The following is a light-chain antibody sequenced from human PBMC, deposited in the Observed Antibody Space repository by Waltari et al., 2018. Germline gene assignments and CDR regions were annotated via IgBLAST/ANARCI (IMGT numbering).Light chain of an antibody. V-gene: IGKV3-15*01. CDR2: GAS. J-gene: IGKJ4*01. CDR1: QSVSSN. Sequence: ETVMTQSPATLSVSPGERATLSCRASQSVSSNLAWYQQKPGQAPRLLIYGASTRATGIPARFSGSVSGTEFTLTISSLQSEDFAVYYCQQYNNWPPLTFGGGTKVEIK. CDR3: QQYNNWPPLT.